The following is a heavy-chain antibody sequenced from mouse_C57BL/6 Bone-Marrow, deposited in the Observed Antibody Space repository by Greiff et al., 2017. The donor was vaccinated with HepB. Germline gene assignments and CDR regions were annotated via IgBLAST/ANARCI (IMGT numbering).Heavy chain of an antibody. CDR1: GYTFTSYW. Sequence: QVQLKQPGAELVRPGTSVKLSCKASGYTFTSYWMHWVKQRPGQGLEWIGVIDPSDSYTNYNQKFKGKATLTVDTSSSTAYMQRSSLTSEDSAVYYCARLGVWDYFDYWGQGTTLTVSS. J-gene: IGHJ2*01. D-gene: IGHD4-1*01. CDR2: IDPSDSYT. V-gene: IGHV1-59*01. CDR3: ARLGVWDYFDY.